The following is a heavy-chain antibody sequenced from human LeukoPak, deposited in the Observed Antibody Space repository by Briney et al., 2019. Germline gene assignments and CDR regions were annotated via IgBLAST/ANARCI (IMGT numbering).Heavy chain of an antibody. Sequence: SETLSLTCTVSGGSISSSSYYWSWIRQPPGKGLDWIGYMYSGGTTKYSPSLKSRVTISEDTSKNQFSLKLTSVTAADTAIYYCARHSAHSSTYDAFDMWGQGTLVTVSS. CDR3: ARHSAHSSTYDAFDM. D-gene: IGHD6-13*01. CDR1: GGSISSSSYY. CDR2: MYSGGTT. J-gene: IGHJ3*02. V-gene: IGHV4-61*01.